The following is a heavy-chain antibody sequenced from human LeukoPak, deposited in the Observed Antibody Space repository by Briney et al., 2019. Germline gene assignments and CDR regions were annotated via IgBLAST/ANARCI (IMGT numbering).Heavy chain of an antibody. D-gene: IGHD1-14*01. V-gene: IGHV3-9*01. Sequence: PGGSLRLSCAASGFTFDDYAMHWVRQAPGKGLEWVSGISWNSGSIGYADSVKGRLTISRDNAKNSLYLQMNSLRAEDTALYYCAKSDRYYYYMDVWGKGTTVTVSS. CDR1: GFTFDDYA. J-gene: IGHJ6*03. CDR2: ISWNSGSI. CDR3: AKSDRYYYYMDV.